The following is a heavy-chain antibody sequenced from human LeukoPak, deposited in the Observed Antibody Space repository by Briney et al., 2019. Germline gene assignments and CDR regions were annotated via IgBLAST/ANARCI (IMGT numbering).Heavy chain of an antibody. J-gene: IGHJ4*02. CDR1: GGSISSYY. CDR3: ARPSVITMVRGVIITGGRYFDY. D-gene: IGHD3-10*01. V-gene: IGHV4-59*08. Sequence: KTSETLSLTCTVSGGSISSYYWSWIRQPPGKGLEWIGYIYYSGSTNYNPSLKSRVTISVDTSKNQFSLKLSSVTAADTAVYYCARPSVITMVRGVIITGGRYFDYWGQGTLVTVSS. CDR2: IYYSGST.